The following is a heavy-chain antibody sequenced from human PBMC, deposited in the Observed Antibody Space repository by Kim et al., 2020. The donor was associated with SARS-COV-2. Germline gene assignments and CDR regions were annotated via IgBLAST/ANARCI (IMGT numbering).Heavy chain of an antibody. V-gene: IGHV4-4*02. CDR3: ARVHVWGYQLPRGMDV. J-gene: IGHJ6*02. CDR1: GGSISSSNW. Sequence: SETLSLTCAVSGGSISSSNWWSWVRQPPGKGLEWIGEIYHSGSTNYNPSLKSRVTISVDKSKNQFSLKLSSVTAADTAVYYCARVHVWGYQLPRGMDVWGQGTTVTVSS. CDR2: IYHSGST. D-gene: IGHD2-2*01.